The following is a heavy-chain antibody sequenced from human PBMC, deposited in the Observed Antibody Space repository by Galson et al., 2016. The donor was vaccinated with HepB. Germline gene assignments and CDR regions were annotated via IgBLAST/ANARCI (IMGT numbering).Heavy chain of an antibody. Sequence: SLRLSCATSGFTFADSIMNWVRLGPGQGLEWVSYISGDGRTINYADSVKGRFTISRDNAGNSLYLPMNSLTGEDTAVYYCARMFPLYSSGWYVRGDGWFDSWGQGTLVTVSS. CDR1: GFTFADSI. V-gene: IGHV3-11*01. J-gene: IGHJ5*01. CDR3: ARMFPLYSSGWYVRGDGWFDS. CDR2: ISGDGRTI. D-gene: IGHD6-19*01.